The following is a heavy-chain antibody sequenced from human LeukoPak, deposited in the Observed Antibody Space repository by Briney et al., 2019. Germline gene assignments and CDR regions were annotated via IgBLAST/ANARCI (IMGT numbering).Heavy chain of an antibody. D-gene: IGHD4/OR15-4a*01. J-gene: IGHJ5*02. V-gene: IGHV5-51*01. CDR1: GYSFATYW. Sequence: GESLKISCKGSGYSFATYWIAWVRQMPGKGLEWMGIIYPGDSDTRYSPSFQGQVTISADKSINTAYLQWSSLKASDTAIYYCTRRGASHDWFDHWGQGTLVTVSS. CDR3: TRRGASHDWFDH. CDR2: IYPGDSDT.